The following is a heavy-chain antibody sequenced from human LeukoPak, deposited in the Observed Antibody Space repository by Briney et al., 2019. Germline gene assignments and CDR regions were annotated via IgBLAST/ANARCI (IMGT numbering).Heavy chain of an antibody. J-gene: IGHJ3*02. CDR1: GFTFSSYA. D-gene: IGHD3-3*01. CDR3: AKLLFWSGYNDAFDI. Sequence: PGGSLRLSCAASGFTFSSYAMHWVRQAPGKGLEWVAVISYDGSNKYYADSVKGRFTISRDNSKNTLYLQMNSLRPEDTAVYSCAKLLFWSGYNDAFDIWGQGTMVTVSS. CDR2: ISYDGSNK. V-gene: IGHV3-30-3*01.